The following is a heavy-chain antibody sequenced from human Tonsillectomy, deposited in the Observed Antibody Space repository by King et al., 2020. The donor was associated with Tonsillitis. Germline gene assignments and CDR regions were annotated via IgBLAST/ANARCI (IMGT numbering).Heavy chain of an antibody. D-gene: IGHD3-10*01. CDR3: AKYDTMVRGVRGVGVDY. V-gene: IGHV3-30*18. CDR2: ISYDGSNK. CDR1: GFTFSSYG. J-gene: IGHJ4*02. Sequence: VQLVESGGGVVQPGRSLRLSCAASGFTFSSYGMHWVRQAPGKGLEWLAVISYDGSNKYYADSVKGRFTISRDNSKNTLYLQMNSLRAEETAVYYCAKYDTMVRGVRGVGVDYWGQGTLVTVSS.